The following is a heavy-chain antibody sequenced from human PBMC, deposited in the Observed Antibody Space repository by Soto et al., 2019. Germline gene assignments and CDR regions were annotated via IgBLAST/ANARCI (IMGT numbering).Heavy chain of an antibody. CDR3: ARDPVVDDNSGYYFD. J-gene: IGHJ4*02. D-gene: IGHD3-22*01. CDR1: GGSISSGGYY. V-gene: IGHV4-31*03. CDR2: IYYSGST. Sequence: SETLSLTCTVSGGSISSGGYYWSCIRQHPGKGLEWIGYIYYSGSTYYNPSLKSRVTISVDTSKNQFSLKLSSVTAADTAVYYCARDPVVDDNSGYYFDWGQGTLVTVSS.